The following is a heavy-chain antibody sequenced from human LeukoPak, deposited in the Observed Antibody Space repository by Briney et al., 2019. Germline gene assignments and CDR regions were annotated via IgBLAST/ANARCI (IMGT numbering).Heavy chain of an antibody. D-gene: IGHD3-22*01. J-gene: IGHJ4*02. CDR2: INSDGRST. Sequence: GALRLSCAASGFTFSNYWMHWVRQAPGKGLVWVSRINSDGRSTSYADSVKGRFTISRDNAKNTLYLQMNSLRAEDTAVYYCARVRYSYDSSGIDYWGQGTLVTVSS. CDR3: ARVRYSYDSSGIDY. V-gene: IGHV3-74*01. CDR1: GFTFSNYW.